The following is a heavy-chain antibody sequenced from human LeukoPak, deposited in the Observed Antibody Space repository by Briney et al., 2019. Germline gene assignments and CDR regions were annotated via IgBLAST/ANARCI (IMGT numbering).Heavy chain of an antibody. CDR3: AREGGSSWYSRDFYYIDV. CDR1: GGSFSGYY. Sequence: SETLSLTCAVYGGSFSGYYWSWIRQPPGEGLEWIGEINHSGSTNYNPSLKSRVTISVDTSKNQFSLKLSSVTAADTAVYYCAREGGSSWYSRDFYYIDVWGKGTTVTVSS. J-gene: IGHJ6*03. V-gene: IGHV4-34*01. D-gene: IGHD6-13*01. CDR2: INHSGST.